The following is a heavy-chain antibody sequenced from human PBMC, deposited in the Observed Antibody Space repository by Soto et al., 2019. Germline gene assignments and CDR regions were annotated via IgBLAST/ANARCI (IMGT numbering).Heavy chain of an antibody. D-gene: IGHD3-22*01. CDR3: ARQIYDSDTDPNFQYYFYS. V-gene: IGHV5-10-1*01. CDR1: GYCFASYW. Sequence: GEPLKISCKGSGYCFASYWISWVRQKPGKGLEWMGRIDPSDSQTYYSPSFRGHVTISVTKSITTAFLQWSSLRASDTAMYYCARQIYDSDTDPNFQYYFYSWGQGTPGNVST. J-gene: IGHJ4*02. CDR2: IDPSDSQT.